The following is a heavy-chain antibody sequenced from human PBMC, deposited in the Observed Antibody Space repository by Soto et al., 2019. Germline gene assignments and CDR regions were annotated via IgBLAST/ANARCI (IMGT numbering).Heavy chain of an antibody. J-gene: IGHJ6*02. D-gene: IGHD1-1*01. CDR2: MNPNSGNT. Sequence: QVQLVQSGAEVKKPGASVKVSCKASGYTFTSYDINWVRQATGQGLEWMGWMNPNSGNTGYAQKFQGRVTMTRNTSISTAYMEQSSLRSEDTAVYYWARERTGTTSMDVWGQWTTVTVSS. V-gene: IGHV1-8*01. CDR3: ARERTGTTSMDV. CDR1: GYTFTSYD.